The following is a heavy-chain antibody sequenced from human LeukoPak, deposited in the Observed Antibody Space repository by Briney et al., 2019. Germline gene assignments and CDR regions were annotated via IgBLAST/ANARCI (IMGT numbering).Heavy chain of an antibody. D-gene: IGHD5-24*01. Sequence: GVSLRLSCAASGFTFSSFSMNWVRQAPGKGREWVSSIYSTTTYIYYADSVKGWFTISRDNAENSLYLQMNSLRAEDTAVYYCARDQFIHAFDIWGQGTMVTVSS. V-gene: IGHV3-21*01. CDR3: ARDQFIHAFDI. CDR1: GFTFSSFS. J-gene: IGHJ3*02. CDR2: IYSTTTYI.